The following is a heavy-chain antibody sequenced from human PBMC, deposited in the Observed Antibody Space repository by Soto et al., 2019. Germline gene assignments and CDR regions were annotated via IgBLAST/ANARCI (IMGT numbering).Heavy chain of an antibody. CDR2: IDQDGSER. J-gene: IGHJ4*02. Sequence: EVQLVESGGGLVQPGESLRLSCAASGFTFSTYWMTWVRQPPGKGLEWVANIDQDGSERYYVDSVRGRFTISRDNAKNSLYLPMNSLGVEDTAVYYCLCGGNFFVYWGQGTLVTVSP. CDR1: GFTFSTYW. D-gene: IGHD3-16*01. CDR3: LCGGNFFVY. V-gene: IGHV3-7*01.